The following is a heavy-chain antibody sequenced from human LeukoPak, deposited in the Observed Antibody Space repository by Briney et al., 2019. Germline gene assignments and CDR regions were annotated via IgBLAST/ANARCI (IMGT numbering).Heavy chain of an antibody. CDR2: ISWNSGRI. CDR1: GFTFNDYA. D-gene: IGHD6-13*01. Sequence: GRSLRLSCAASGFTFNDYAIHWVRQAPGKGLEWVSGISWNSGRIGYADSVKGRFTISRDNAKNSLYLQMNSLRTEDTALYYCTKDIGHSSSWYGMFDYWGQGTLVTVSS. J-gene: IGHJ4*02. CDR3: TKDIGHSSSWYGMFDY. V-gene: IGHV3-9*01.